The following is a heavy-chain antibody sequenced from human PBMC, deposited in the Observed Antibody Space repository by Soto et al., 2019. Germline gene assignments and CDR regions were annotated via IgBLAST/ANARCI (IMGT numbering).Heavy chain of an antibody. CDR3: AKDTSNDYVWGSYRPTDY. CDR1: GFTFSRFL. J-gene: IGHJ4*02. V-gene: IGHV3-23*01. D-gene: IGHD3-16*02. CDR2: ISGSGGST. Sequence: GGYLGVSFGGSGFTFSRFLVSWVRPAPGGGVEWVSAISGSGGSTYYADSVKGRFTISRDNSKNTLYLQMNSLRAEDTAVYYCAKDTSNDYVWGSYRPTDYWGQGTLVTVSS.